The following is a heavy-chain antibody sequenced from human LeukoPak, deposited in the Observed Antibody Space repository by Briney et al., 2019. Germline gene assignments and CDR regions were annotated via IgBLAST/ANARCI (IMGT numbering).Heavy chain of an antibody. CDR3: ARGSKSYGDYIRSRIHYFDY. CDR2: ISSSGSTI. Sequence: GGSLRLSCAASGFTFSSYEMNWVRQAPGKGLEWVSYISSSGSTIYYADSVKGRFTISRDNYKNTLYLQMNSLRAEDTAVYCCARGSKSYGDYIRSRIHYFDYWGQGTLVTVSS. CDR1: GFTFSSYE. V-gene: IGHV3-48*03. J-gene: IGHJ4*02. D-gene: IGHD4-17*01.